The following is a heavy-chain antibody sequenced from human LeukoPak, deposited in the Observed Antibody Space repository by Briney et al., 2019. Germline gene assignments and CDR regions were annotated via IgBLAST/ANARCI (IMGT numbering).Heavy chain of an antibody. CDR1: GYTFTSYD. V-gene: IGHV1-8*03. Sequence: ASVKVSCKASGYTFTSYDINWVRQATGQGLEWMGWMNPNSGNTGYAQKFQGRVTITRNTSISTAYMELSSLRSEDTAVYCCARAVRGEGPLDYWGQGTLVTVSS. CDR3: ARAVRGEGPLDY. CDR2: MNPNSGNT. D-gene: IGHD3-16*01. J-gene: IGHJ4*02.